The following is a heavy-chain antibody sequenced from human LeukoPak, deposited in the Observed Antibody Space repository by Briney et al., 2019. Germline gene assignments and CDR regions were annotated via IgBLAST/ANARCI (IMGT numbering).Heavy chain of an antibody. V-gene: IGHV3-30*03. CDR3: ARDEVYSYGYGDFDY. J-gene: IGHJ4*02. CDR2: ISYDGSNK. CDR1: GFTFSRYG. Sequence: GGSLRLSCAGSGFTFSRYGMHWVRQAPGKGLEWVAVISYDGSNKYYADSVKGRFTISRDNSKNTLHLQMNSLRAEDTALYYCARDEVYSYGYGDFDYWGQGTLVTVSS. D-gene: IGHD5-18*01.